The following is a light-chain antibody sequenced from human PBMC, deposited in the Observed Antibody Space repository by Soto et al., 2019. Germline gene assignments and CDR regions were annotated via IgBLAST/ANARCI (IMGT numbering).Light chain of an antibody. CDR1: QSISSW. J-gene: IGKJ1*01. Sequence: DIHMTQCPSTLSASVRDRVTITGRASQSISSWLAWYQQKPGKAPKLLIYDASRLASGVPSRFSGSGSGTEFTLTISGLQPDDFATYYCQQYNSYSPKFGQGTKVDVK. CDR3: QQYNSYSPK. V-gene: IGKV1-5*01. CDR2: DAS.